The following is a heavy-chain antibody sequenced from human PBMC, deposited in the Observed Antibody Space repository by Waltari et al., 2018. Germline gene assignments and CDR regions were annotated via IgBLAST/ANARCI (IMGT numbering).Heavy chain of an antibody. Sequence: QVQLVQSGAEVKKPGASVKVSCKASGYTFTGYYMHWVRQAPGQGLEWMGWINPNSGGTNYAQKFQGRVTMTRDTSIRTAYMELSRLRSDDTAVYYCAKDRRLTMAQGAKSPNFDDWGQGTLVTVSS. J-gene: IGHJ4*02. CDR3: AKDRRLTMAQGAKSPNFDD. D-gene: IGHD3-10*01. V-gene: IGHV1-2*02. CDR1: GYTFTGYY. CDR2: INPNSGGT.